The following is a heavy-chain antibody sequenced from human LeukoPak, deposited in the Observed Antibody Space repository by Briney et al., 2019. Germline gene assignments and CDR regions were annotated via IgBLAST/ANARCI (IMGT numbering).Heavy chain of an antibody. D-gene: IGHD3-10*01. V-gene: IGHV3-30*18. J-gene: IGHJ4*02. CDR3: AKGYGSGSYMIDY. CDR2: ISYDGSNE. Sequence: GSLRLSCAAPGIHFSSFGIHLVRQASGRGLEWVAFISYDGSNEYYADSVKGRFTISRENSKNTLYLQMNSLRAEDTAVYYCAKGYGSGSYMIDYWGQGTLVTVSS. CDR1: GIHFSSFG.